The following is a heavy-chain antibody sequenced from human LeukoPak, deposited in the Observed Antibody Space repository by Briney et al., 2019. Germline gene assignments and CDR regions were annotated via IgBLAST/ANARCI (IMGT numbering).Heavy chain of an antibody. Sequence: PGGSLRLSCAASGFTFSSYAMSWVRQAPGKGLEWVSVIYSGGSTYYADSVKGRFTISRDNSKNTLYLQMNSLRAEDTAVYYCARALIAVAGTQPDYWGQGTLVTVSS. CDR1: GFTFSSYA. CDR3: ARALIAVAGTQPDY. CDR2: IYSGGST. J-gene: IGHJ4*02. D-gene: IGHD6-19*01. V-gene: IGHV3-66*01.